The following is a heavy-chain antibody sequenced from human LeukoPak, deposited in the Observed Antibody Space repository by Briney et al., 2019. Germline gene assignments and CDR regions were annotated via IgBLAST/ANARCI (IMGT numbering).Heavy chain of an antibody. Sequence: PGGSLRLSCAASGFTFSSYAMHWVRHAPGKGLVGVAVISYDGSNKYYADSVKGRFTISRDNSKNTLYLQMNSLRAEDTAVYYCASGTSKQLVRNYYYYMDVWGKGTTVTVSS. J-gene: IGHJ6*03. V-gene: IGHV3-30*04. CDR2: ISYDGSNK. D-gene: IGHD6-6*01. CDR3: ASGTSKQLVRNYYYYMDV. CDR1: GFTFSSYA.